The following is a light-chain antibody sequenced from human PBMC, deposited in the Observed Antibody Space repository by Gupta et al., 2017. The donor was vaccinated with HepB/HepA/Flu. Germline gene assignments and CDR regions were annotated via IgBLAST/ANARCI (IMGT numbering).Light chain of an antibody. CDR1: RSILYSYNNKNY. Sequence: DLVMTPSPDSLAVSLGERATIHCKSSRSILYSYNNKNYLAWYQQKTGQPPKLLIYWASTRESGVPDRFRGSGSGTDFTLTISSLQAEDVAVYCCQGGLSFGEGTKVEIK. J-gene: IGKJ4*01. V-gene: IGKV4-1*01. CDR2: WAS. CDR3: QGGLS.